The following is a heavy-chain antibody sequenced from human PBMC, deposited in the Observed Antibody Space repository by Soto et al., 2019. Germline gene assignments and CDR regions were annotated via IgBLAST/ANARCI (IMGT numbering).Heavy chain of an antibody. J-gene: IGHJ4*02. V-gene: IGHV1-3*01. CDR2: INAGNGNT. CDR1: GYTFTSYA. CDR3: ARPLNYDFWSGYYF. D-gene: IGHD3-3*01. Sequence: GASVKVSCKASGYTFTSYAVHWVRQAPGQRLEWMGWINAGNGNTKYSQKFQGRVTITRDTSASTAYMELSSLRSEDTDVYYCARPLNYDFWSGYYFWGQGTLVTVSS.